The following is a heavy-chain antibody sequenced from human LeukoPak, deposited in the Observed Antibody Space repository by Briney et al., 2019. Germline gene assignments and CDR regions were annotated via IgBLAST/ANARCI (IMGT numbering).Heavy chain of an antibody. D-gene: IGHD5-18*01. J-gene: IGHJ6*02. CDR1: GYSFTSYW. CDR3: ARLGYSYGDYYYYGMDV. CDR2: IYPGDSDT. Sequence: GESLKISCKGSGYSFTSYWIGWVRQMPGKGLEWMGIIYPGDSDTRYSPSFQGQVTISADKSISTAYLQWSSLKASDTAMYYCARLGYSYGDYYYYGMDVWGQGTTVTVSS. V-gene: IGHV5-51*01.